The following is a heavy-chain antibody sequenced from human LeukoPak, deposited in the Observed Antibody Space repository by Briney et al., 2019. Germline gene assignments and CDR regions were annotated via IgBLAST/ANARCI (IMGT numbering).Heavy chain of an antibody. CDR2: ISYEGGTQ. V-gene: IGHV3-30*18. CDR3: AKETTAHTSRTLDY. Sequence: GGSLRLSCAASGFTFSSYNMHWVRQAPGKGLEWVAVISYEGGTQYYVDSVKGRFTISRDNSKNTLYLQMNSLRVEDTAVYYCAKETTAHTSRTLDYWGQGTLVTVSS. J-gene: IGHJ4*02. D-gene: IGHD2-2*01. CDR1: GFTFSSYN.